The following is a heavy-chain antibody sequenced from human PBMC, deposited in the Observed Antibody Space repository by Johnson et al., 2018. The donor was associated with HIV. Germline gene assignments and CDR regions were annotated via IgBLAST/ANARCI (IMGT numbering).Heavy chain of an antibody. CDR2: ISRNSGRI. Sequence: VQLVESGGGVVQPGRSLRLSCAGSGFNFDDYAMHWVRQAPGKGLEWVAGISRNSGRIGYADSVRGRFTISRDNAKESLYLHMNSVRPDDTAWNYCTKDMWGNWNDWITDAFDIWGQGTMVTVSS. CDR1: GFNFDDYA. CDR3: TKDMWGNWNDWITDAFDI. V-gene: IGHV3-9*01. J-gene: IGHJ3*02. D-gene: IGHD1-1*01.